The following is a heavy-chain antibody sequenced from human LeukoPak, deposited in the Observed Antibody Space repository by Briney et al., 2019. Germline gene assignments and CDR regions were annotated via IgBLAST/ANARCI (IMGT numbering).Heavy chain of an antibody. CDR3: ARRAHGSGSYFIDY. CDR2: ISAYNGNT. D-gene: IGHD3-10*01. Sequence: ASVKVSCKASGYTFTSYGISWVRQAPGQGLEWMGWISAYNGNTNYAQKLQGRVTMTTDTSTSTAYMELRSLRSDDTAVYYCARRAHGSGSYFIDYWGQGTLVTVSS. V-gene: IGHV1-18*01. J-gene: IGHJ4*02. CDR1: GYTFTSYG.